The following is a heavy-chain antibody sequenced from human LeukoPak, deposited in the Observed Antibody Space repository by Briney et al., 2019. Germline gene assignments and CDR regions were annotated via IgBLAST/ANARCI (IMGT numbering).Heavy chain of an antibody. CDR3: ARGLAPSEICGGDCQEGFQH. CDR2: MNPNSGNT. J-gene: IGHJ1*01. D-gene: IGHD2-21*02. Sequence: ASVKVSCKASGYTFTSYDINWVRQATGQGLEWMGWMNPNSGNTGYAQKFQGRVTMTRNTSISTAYMELSSLRSEDTAVYYCARGLAPSEICGGDCQEGFQHWGQGTLVTVSS. CDR1: GYTFTSYD. V-gene: IGHV1-8*01.